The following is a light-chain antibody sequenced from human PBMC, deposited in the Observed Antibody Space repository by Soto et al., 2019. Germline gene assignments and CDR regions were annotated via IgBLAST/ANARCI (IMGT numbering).Light chain of an antibody. J-gene: IGKJ5*01. V-gene: IGKV3-11*01. CDR3: QHRNVWPPIT. CDR1: QSIHTS. Sequence: VLTQSPATLSLSPGERANLSCRASQSIHTSLAWYQQKPGQPPRLVVYDSTLRANGVPDRFGGSRSGTEFTLTINNLEPEDFAVYYCQHRNVWPPITFGQGTRLEI. CDR2: DST.